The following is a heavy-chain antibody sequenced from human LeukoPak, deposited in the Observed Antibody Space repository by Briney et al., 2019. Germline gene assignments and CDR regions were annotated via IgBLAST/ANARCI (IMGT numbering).Heavy chain of an antibody. Sequence: SVKVSCKASGGTFSSYAISWVRQAPGQGLEWMGRIIPILGIANYAQKFQGRVTITADKSTSTAYMELSSLRSEDTAVYYCARDRTSAVGATTTPYYYMDVWGKGTTVTVSS. CDR2: IIPILGIA. V-gene: IGHV1-69*04. D-gene: IGHD1-26*01. J-gene: IGHJ6*03. CDR3: ARDRTSAVGATTTPYYYMDV. CDR1: GGTFSSYA.